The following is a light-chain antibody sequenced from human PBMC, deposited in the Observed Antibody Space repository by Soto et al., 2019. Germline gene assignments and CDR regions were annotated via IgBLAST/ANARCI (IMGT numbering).Light chain of an antibody. V-gene: IGLV1-47*01. J-gene: IGLJ1*01. Sequence: QSVLTQPPSASGTPGQRVTISCSGSSSNIGSNYVYWYQQLPGTAPKLLIYRNNQRPSGVPDRFSGSKSGTSASLAISGLRSEDEADYYCAAWDDSLSGDVFGTGTKVTDL. CDR1: SSNIGSNY. CDR2: RNN. CDR3: AAWDDSLSGDV.